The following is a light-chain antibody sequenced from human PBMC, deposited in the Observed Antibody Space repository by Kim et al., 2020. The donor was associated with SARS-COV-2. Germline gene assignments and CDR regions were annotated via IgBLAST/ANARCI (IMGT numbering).Light chain of an antibody. V-gene: IGKV1-5*03. CDR1: QSIGNR. CDR2: NIA. CDR3: QQYFTYST. J-gene: IGKJ1*01. Sequence: DIQMTQSPSTLSASIGDRVTITCRASQSIGNRLAWYQQTPGKAPKLLIYNIATLQSGVSSRFSGSGYGTEFTLTITSLQPEDFASYWCQQYFTYSTFGQGTKVDIK.